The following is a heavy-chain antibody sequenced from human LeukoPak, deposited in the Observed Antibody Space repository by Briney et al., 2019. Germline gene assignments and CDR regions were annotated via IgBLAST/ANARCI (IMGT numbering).Heavy chain of an antibody. D-gene: IGHD4-17*01. Sequence: SETLSLTCTVSGGSISSYYWSWIRQPPGKGLEWIGYIYTSGSTNYNPSLKSRVTISVDTSKNQFSLKLSSVTAADTAVYYCARTTVTTGHYFDYWGQGTLVTVSS. CDR2: IYTSGST. CDR3: ARTTVTTGHYFDY. V-gene: IGHV4-4*09. CDR1: GGSISSYY. J-gene: IGHJ4*02.